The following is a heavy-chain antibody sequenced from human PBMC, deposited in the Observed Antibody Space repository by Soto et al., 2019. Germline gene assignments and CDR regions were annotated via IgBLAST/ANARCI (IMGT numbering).Heavy chain of an antibody. CDR1: GYTFTIYY. J-gene: IGHJ3*02. CDR3: ARSITMIVVVIPQGAFDI. D-gene: IGHD3-22*01. V-gene: IGHV1-46*01. Sequence: GASVKVSCKASGYTFTIYYMRWVRQAPGQGLEWMGIINPSGGSTSYAQKFQGRVTMTRDTSTSTVYMELSSLRSENTAVYYCARSITMIVVVIPQGAFDIWGQGTMVTVS. CDR2: INPSGGST.